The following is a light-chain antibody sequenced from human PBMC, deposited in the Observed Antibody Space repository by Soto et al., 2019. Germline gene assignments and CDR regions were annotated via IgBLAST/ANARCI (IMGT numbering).Light chain of an antibody. Sequence: DIKLTRFPPPLPPSLGARVTTPSRASQNIDNYLNWYQQKPGEAPKLLIYASNLQSGVPSRFSGSRSGTDFTLTITSLQPEDFATYYCQQSYDANWTFGQGTKVDIK. CDR1: QNIDNY. CDR3: QQSYDANWT. J-gene: IGKJ1*01. V-gene: IGKV1-39*01. CDR2: AS.